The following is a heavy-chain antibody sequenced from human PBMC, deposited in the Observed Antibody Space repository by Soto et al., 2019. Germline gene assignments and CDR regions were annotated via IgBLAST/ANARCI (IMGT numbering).Heavy chain of an antibody. Sequence: SETLSLTCTVSGGSISSGTYYWSWIRQHPGKGLEWIGYIYYSGITYYNPSLKSRVTVSVDTSKNQFSLRLSSVTAADTAVFYCARGRAYYYDGSGYYLDAFDIWGQGTMVTVS. CDR3: ARGRAYYYDGSGYYLDAFDI. CDR2: IYYSGIT. V-gene: IGHV4-31*03. D-gene: IGHD3-22*01. J-gene: IGHJ3*02. CDR1: GGSISSGTYY.